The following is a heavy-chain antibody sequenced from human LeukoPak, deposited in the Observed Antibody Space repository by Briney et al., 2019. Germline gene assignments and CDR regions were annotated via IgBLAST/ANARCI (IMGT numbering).Heavy chain of an antibody. V-gene: IGHV4-34*01. CDR1: GGSFSGYY. CDR3: ARETGYSYGHDY. D-gene: IGHD5-18*01. CDR2: INHSGST. Sequence: SETLSLTCAVYGGSFSGYYWSWIRQPPGKGLEWIGEINHSGSTNYNPSLKSRVTMSVDTSKNQFSLKLSSVTAADTAVYYCARETGYSYGHDYWGQGTLVTVSS. J-gene: IGHJ4*02.